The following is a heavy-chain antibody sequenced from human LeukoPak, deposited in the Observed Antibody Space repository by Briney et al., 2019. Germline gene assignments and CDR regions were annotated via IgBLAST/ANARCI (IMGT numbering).Heavy chain of an antibody. V-gene: IGHV3-7*04. J-gene: IGHJ4*02. CDR1: GFTFSSFW. D-gene: IGHD6-19*01. Sequence: GGSLRLSCAASGFTFSSFWMSWVRQAPGKGLEWVANIKEDGSEKNYMDSVKGRFTISRDNAKKLVYLQMNSLRAEDTAVYYCARDQSGSGWYYWGQRTLVTVSS. CDR3: ARDQSGSGWYY. CDR2: IKEDGSEK.